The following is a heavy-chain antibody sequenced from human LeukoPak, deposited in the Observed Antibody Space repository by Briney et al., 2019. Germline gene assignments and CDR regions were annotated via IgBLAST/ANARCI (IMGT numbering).Heavy chain of an antibody. V-gene: IGHV3-7*03. CDR2: IKQDGSEK. CDR1: GFTFSSYW. D-gene: IGHD2-15*01. J-gene: IGHJ4*02. CDR3: ATGGPLLVVVAAFDY. Sequence: GGSLRLSCAASGFTFSSYWMSWVRQAPGKGLEWVANIKQDGSEKYYVDSVKGRFTISRDNAKNSLYLQMNSLRAEDTAVYYCATGGPLLVVVAAFDYWGQGTLVTVSS.